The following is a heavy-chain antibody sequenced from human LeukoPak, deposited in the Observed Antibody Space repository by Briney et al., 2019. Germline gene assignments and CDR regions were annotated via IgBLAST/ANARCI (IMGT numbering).Heavy chain of an antibody. D-gene: IGHD1-26*01. Sequence: GGSLRLSCAASGFTFSSYGMHWVRQAPGKGLEWVAVISYDGSNKYYADSVKGRFTISRDNSKNTLYLQMNSLGAEDTAVYYCARPHVKWELLDWFDPWGQGTLVTVSS. J-gene: IGHJ5*02. CDR2: ISYDGSNK. V-gene: IGHV3-30*03. CDR1: GFTFSSYG. CDR3: ARPHVKWELLDWFDP.